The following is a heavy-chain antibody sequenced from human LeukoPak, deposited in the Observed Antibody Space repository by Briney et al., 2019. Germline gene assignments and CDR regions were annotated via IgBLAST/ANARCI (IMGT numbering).Heavy chain of an antibody. CDR3: ARDKGWFDP. Sequence: SETLSLTCTVSGGSISSYYWSWIRQLPGKGLEWIGYIYYSGSTNYNPSLKSRVTISVDTSKNQFSLKLNSVTAADTAVYYCARDKGWFDPWGQGTLVTVSS. CDR2: IYYSGST. J-gene: IGHJ5*02. V-gene: IGHV4-59*12. CDR1: GGSISSYY.